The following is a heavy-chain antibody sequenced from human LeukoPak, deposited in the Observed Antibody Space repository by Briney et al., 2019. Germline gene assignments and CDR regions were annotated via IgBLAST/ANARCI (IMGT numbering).Heavy chain of an antibody. CDR1: GFTFSSYA. D-gene: IGHD2-15*01. CDR3: AKVPIVVVVGYFDY. V-gene: IGHV3-23*01. CDR2: ISGSGGST. Sequence: PGGSLRLSCAAYGFTFSSYAMSWVRQAPGKGLEWVSAISGSGGSTYYADSVKGRFTISRDNSKNTLYLQMNSLRAEDTAVYYCAKVPIVVVVGYFDYWGQGTLVTVSS. J-gene: IGHJ4*02.